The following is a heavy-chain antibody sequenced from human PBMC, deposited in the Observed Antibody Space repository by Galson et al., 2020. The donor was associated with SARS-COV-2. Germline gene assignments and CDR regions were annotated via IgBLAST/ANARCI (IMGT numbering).Heavy chain of an antibody. CDR3: ARGTVAGMSYYFDY. CDR2: ISYDGGNQ. J-gene: IGHJ4*02. Sequence: GESLTISCAASGFSFSYYAMHWVRQAPGKGLEWVAIISYDGGNQFYADSVKGRFTISRDNSRNTLYLQMNSLRTDDTAVYYCARGTVAGMSYYFDYWGQGTLVTVSS. CDR1: GFSFSYYA. D-gene: IGHD6-19*01. V-gene: IGHV3-30-3*01.